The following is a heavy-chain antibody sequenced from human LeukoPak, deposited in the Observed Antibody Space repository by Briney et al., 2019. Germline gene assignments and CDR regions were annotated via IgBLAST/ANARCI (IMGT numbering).Heavy chain of an antibody. CDR1: GGSISSSSAY. CDR3: AKDFGDFRTDY. V-gene: IGHV4-39*01. J-gene: IGHJ4*02. Sequence: SETLSLTCTVSGGSISSSSAYWGWIRQPPGKGLEWIGSIYYSKNTYYNPSLKSRVTVSVDTSKNQFFLKLTSVTAADTAVYYCAKDFGDFRTDYWGQGTLVTVSS. CDR2: IYYSKNT. D-gene: IGHD4-17*01.